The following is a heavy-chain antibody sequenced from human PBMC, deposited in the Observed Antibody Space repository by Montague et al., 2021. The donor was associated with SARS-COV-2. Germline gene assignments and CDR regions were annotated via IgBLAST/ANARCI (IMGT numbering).Heavy chain of an antibody. V-gene: IGHV3-23*01. CDR2: ISISGDKT. J-gene: IGHJ4*02. CDR1: GFTFSKHA. Sequence: SLRLSCAVSGFTFSKHAMSWVRQAPGKGLEWVSGISISGDKTYYADSVKGRFPISRDNSKNTVYPQMNSLRAEDTATYYCANEEVPNDYWSRGTLVTVSS. CDR3: ANEEVPNDY.